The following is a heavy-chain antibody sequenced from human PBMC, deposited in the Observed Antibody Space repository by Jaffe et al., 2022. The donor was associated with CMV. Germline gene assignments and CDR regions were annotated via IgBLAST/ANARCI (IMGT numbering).Heavy chain of an antibody. CDR3: AGEIAYDYVWGSYRYLYGMDV. D-gene: IGHD3-16*02. CDR2: INPNSGGT. CDR1: GYTFTGYY. Sequence: QVQLVQSGAEVKKPGASVKVSCKASGYTFTGYYMHWVRQAPGQGLEWMGWINPNSGGTNYAQKFQGRVTMTRDTSISTAYMELSRLRSDDTAVYYCAGEIAYDYVWGSYRYLYGMDVWGQGTTVTVSS. J-gene: IGHJ6*02. V-gene: IGHV1-2*02.